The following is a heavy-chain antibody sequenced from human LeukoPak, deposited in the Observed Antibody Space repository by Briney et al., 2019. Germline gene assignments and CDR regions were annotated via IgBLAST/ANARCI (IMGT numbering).Heavy chain of an antibody. D-gene: IGHD4-17*01. CDR1: GGSINNYY. CDR3: ARDHRSGMTTVSTGFDY. J-gene: IGHJ4*02. Sequence: TSETLSLTCTVSGGSINNYYWSWIRQPPGKRLEWIGYIYYRGSTNYNPSLKSRVTFSVDTSKNQFSLKLNSVTAADTAVYYCARDHRSGMTTVSTGFDYWGQGTLVTVSS. CDR2: IYYRGST. V-gene: IGHV4-59*01.